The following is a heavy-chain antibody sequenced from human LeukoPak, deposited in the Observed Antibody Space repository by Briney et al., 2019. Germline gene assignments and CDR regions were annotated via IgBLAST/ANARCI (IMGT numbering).Heavy chain of an antibody. Sequence: GGSLRLSCAASGFTFSSYWMSWVRQAPGKGLEWVANIKQDGSEKYYVDSVKGRFTISRDNAKNSLYLQMNSLRAEDTAVYYCARDPPYDFWSGEKNYWGQGTLSPSPQ. CDR3: ARDPPYDFWSGEKNY. CDR2: IKQDGSEK. CDR1: GFTFSSYW. V-gene: IGHV3-7*01. J-gene: IGHJ4*02. D-gene: IGHD3-3*01.